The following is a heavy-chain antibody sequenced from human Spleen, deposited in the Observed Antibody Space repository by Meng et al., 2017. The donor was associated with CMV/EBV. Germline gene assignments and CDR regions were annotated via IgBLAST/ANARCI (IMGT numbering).Heavy chain of an antibody. D-gene: IGHD3-22*01. CDR1: GFTFSNAW. CDR2: IKSESDGGTS. Sequence: GESLKISCAASGFTFSNAWMSWVRQAPGKGLEWVGRIKSESDGGTSDYAAPVKGRFTISRDDSKTTLYLRMNSLRTEDTAVYYCTTDPTIKRIVVARYYSDYWGQGTLVTVS. CDR3: TTDPTIKRIVVARYYSDY. V-gene: IGHV3-15*01. J-gene: IGHJ4*02.